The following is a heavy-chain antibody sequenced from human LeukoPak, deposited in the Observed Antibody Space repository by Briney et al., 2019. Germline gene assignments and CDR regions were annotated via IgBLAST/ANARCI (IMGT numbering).Heavy chain of an antibody. D-gene: IGHD3-22*01. CDR3: EGYYYDSSGYKLIDY. CDR1: GGSISSSSYY. J-gene: IGHJ4*02. V-gene: IGHV4-39*07. Sequence: PSETLSLTCTVSGGSISSSSYYWGWIRQPPGKGLEWIGSIYYSGSTYYNPSLKSRVTISVDTSKNQFSLKLSSVTAADTAVYYCEGYYYDSSGYKLIDYWGQGTLVTVSS. CDR2: IYYSGST.